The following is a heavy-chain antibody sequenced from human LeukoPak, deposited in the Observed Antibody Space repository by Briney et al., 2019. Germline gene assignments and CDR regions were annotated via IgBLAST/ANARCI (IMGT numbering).Heavy chain of an antibody. CDR3: AKVEGVTT. J-gene: IGHJ5*02. D-gene: IGHD1-1*01. Sequence: GGSLRLSCAASGFTFDDYAMHWVRQAPGKGLEWVSGISWNSGSIGYADSVKGRFTISRDNAKNSLYLQMNSLRAEDMALYYWAKVEGVTTWGQEPLATFS. CDR1: GFTFDDYA. V-gene: IGHV3-9*03. CDR2: ISWNSGSI.